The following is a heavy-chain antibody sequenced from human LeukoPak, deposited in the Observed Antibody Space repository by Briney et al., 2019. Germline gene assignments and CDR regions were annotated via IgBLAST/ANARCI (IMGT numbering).Heavy chain of an antibody. D-gene: IGHD2-2*02. V-gene: IGHV3-15*01. J-gene: IGHJ3*02. CDR3: TTALRLYCSSTSCYTYAFDI. CDR2: IKSKTDGGTT. Sequence: GGSLRLSCAASGFTFSNAWMSWVRQAPGKGLEWVGRIKSKTDGGTTDYAAPVKGRFTISRDDSKNTLYLQMNGLKTEDTAVYYCTTALRLYCSSTSCYTYAFDIWGQGTMVTVSS. CDR1: GFTFSNAW.